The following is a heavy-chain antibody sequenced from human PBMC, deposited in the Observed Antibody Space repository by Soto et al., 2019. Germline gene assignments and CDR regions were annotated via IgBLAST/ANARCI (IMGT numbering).Heavy chain of an antibody. CDR1: GFTFSSYG. CDR3: ARGGQDYYDSSGYDY. J-gene: IGHJ4*02. Sequence: QVQLVESGGGVVQPGRSLRLSCAASGFTFSSYGMHWVRQAPGKGLEWVAVIWYDGSNKYYADSVKGRFTISRDNSKNTLYLQMNGLRAEDTAVYYCARGGQDYYDSSGYDYWGQGTLVTVSS. V-gene: IGHV3-33*01. D-gene: IGHD3-22*01. CDR2: IWYDGSNK.